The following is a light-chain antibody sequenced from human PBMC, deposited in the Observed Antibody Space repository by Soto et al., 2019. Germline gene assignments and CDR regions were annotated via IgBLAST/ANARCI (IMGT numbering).Light chain of an antibody. V-gene: IGKV1-5*01. CDR2: DAT. J-gene: IGKJ2*02. CDR3: QHYNSYSRT. CDR1: QTISSW. Sequence: DIQMTQSPATLSGSVGDRVTITCRASQTISSWLAWYQQKPGKAPNLLIYDATNLERGVPSRFSGSGSGTDFTLSISSLQPDDFATYYCQHYNSYSRTFGQGTKVDIK.